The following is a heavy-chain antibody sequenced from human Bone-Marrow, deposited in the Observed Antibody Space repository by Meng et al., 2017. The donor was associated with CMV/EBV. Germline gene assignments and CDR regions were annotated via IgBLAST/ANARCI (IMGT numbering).Heavy chain of an antibody. V-gene: IGHV4-34*01. CDR1: GGSFSGYY. CDR3: ARGGWIQLVYRYYYYGMDV. D-gene: IGHD5-18*01. J-gene: IGHJ6*02. CDR2: INHSGST. Sequence: SETRSLTCAVYGGSFSGYYWSWIRQPPGKGLEWIGEINHSGSTNYNPSLKSRVTISVDTSKNQFSLKLSSVTAADTAVYYCARGGWIQLVYRYYYYGMDVWGQGTTVTVSS.